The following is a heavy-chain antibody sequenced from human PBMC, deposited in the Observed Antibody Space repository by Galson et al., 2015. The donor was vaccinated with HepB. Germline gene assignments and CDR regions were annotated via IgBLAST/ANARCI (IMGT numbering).Heavy chain of an antibody. CDR1: GYTFLNYG. D-gene: IGHD4-17*01. CDR2: ISGYNGNT. Sequence: QSGAEVKKPGASVKVSFTASGYTFLNYGVSWVRQAPGQGLEWMGWISGYNGNTKYAQKFQGRVTITTDTSTSTVYMELRGLRSDDTAVYYCARDRSYGDSSLSYWGQGTLVTVSS. J-gene: IGHJ4*02. V-gene: IGHV1-18*01. CDR3: ARDRSYGDSSLSY.